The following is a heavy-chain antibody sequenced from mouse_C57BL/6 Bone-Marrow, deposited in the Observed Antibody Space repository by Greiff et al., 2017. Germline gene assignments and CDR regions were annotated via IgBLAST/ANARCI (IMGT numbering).Heavy chain of an antibody. D-gene: IGHD2-4*01. J-gene: IGHJ4*01. CDR3: AMDYDELLAMDY. CDR1: GYTFTSYG. CDR2: IYPRSGNT. V-gene: IGHV1-81*01. Sequence: VKLVESGAELARPGASVKLSCKASGYTFTSYGISWVKQRTGQGLEWIGEIYPRSGNTYYNEKFKGKATLTADKSSSTAYMELSSLTSEDSAVYYCAMDYDELLAMDYWGQGTSVTVSS.